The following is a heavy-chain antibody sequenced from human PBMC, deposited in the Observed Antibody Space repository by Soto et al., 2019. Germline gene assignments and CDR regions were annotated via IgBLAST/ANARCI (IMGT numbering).Heavy chain of an antibody. CDR1: GYTFTGYY. CDR3: ARDQRVTTSIYYYYGMDV. Sequence: ASVKVSCKASGYTFTGYYMHWVRQAPGQGLEGMGWINPNSGGTNYAQKFQGWVTMTRDTSISTAYMELSRLRYDDTAVYYCARDQRVTTSIYYYYGMDVWGQGTPLTVSS. D-gene: IGHD4-17*01. J-gene: IGHJ6*02. CDR2: INPNSGGT. V-gene: IGHV1-2*04.